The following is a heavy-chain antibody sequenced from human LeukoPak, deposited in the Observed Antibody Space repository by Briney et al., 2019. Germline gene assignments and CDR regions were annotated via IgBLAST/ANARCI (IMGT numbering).Heavy chain of an antibody. CDR3: ARRGVEMSAVRPDNWLDL. CDR1: GGSISSHY. V-gene: IGHV4-59*08. CDR2: ISYSGST. Sequence: PSETLSLTCSVSGGSISSHYYNWIRQSPGRGLEWIGRISYSGSTNYNPSLQSRVTISIDTSKNQFSLRLTSVTAADTAVYYCARRGVEMSAVRPDNWLDLWGQGTLVTVSS. J-gene: IGHJ5*02. D-gene: IGHD5-24*01.